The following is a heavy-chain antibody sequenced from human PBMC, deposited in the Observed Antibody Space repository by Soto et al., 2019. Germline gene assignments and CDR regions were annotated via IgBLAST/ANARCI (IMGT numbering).Heavy chain of an antibody. CDR2: ISGSGGST. CDR3: AKARMGVVNPFDY. J-gene: IGHJ4*02. CDR1: GFTFSSYP. Sequence: GGSLRLSCAASGFTFSSYPMSWVRQAPGKGLEWVSAISGSGGSTYYADSVKGRFTISRDNSKNTLYLQTNSLRAEDTAVYYCAKARMGVVNPFDYWGQGTLVTVSS. D-gene: IGHD2-15*01. V-gene: IGHV3-23*01.